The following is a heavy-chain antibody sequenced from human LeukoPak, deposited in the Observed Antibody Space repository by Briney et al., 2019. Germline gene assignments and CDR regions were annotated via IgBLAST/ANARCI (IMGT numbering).Heavy chain of an antibody. CDR2: TYYRSTWYN. D-gene: IGHD2-2*01. CDR1: GDSVSRNSVT. V-gene: IGHV6-1*01. CDR3: ARRLTQYDCFDP. Sequence: SQTLSLTRALSGDSVSRNSVTWKWIRQSPSRGLEWLGRTYYRSTWYNDYAVSVRGRITVNPDTSKNQFSLHLNSVTPEDTAVYYCARRLTQYDCFDPWGQGILVTVSS. J-gene: IGHJ5*02.